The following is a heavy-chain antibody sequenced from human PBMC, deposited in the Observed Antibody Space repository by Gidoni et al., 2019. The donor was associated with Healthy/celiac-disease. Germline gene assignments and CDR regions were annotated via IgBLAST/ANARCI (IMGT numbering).Heavy chain of an antibody. V-gene: IGHV4-38-2*01. CDR1: GYSISSGYS. D-gene: IGHD3-3*01. Sequence: TLSLTCAVSGYSISSGYSWGGIRQPPGKVLEWIGSSYHSGSTYYNPSLKSRVTISVATSKTQFSLKLSSVTAADTAVYYCARLFEIFGVVGEYYFDYWGQGTLVTVSS. J-gene: IGHJ4*02. CDR2: SYHSGST. CDR3: ARLFEIFGVVGEYYFDY.